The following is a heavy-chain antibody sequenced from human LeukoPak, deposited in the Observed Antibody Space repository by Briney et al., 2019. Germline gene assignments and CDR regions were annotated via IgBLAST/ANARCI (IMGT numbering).Heavy chain of an antibody. CDR2: IYYSGST. V-gene: IGHV4-59*01. CDR3: ARGGINTLNGMDV. CDR1: GGSISSYY. Sequence: SETLSLTCAVYGGSISSYYWSWIRQPPGKGLEWIGYIYYSGSTSYNPSLKSRVTISVDTSKNQFSLKLSSVTAADTAVYYCARGGINTLNGMDVWGQGTTVTVSS. J-gene: IGHJ6*02.